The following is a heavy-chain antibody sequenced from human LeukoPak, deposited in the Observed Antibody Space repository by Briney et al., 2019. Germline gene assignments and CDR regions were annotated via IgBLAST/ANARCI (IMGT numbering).Heavy chain of an antibody. CDR1: GFTVSSNY. CDR2: IYSGGST. J-gene: IGHJ4*02. Sequence: GSLRLSCAASGFTVSSNYMSWVRQAPGKGLEWVSVIYSGGSTYYADSVKGRFTISRDNSKNTLYLQMNSLRAEDTAVYYRARDDYGYHDYWGQGTLVTVSS. D-gene: IGHD4-17*01. V-gene: IGHV3-66*01. CDR3: ARDDYGYHDY.